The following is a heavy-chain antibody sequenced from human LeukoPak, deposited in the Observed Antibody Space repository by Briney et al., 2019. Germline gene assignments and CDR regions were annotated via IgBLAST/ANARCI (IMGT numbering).Heavy chain of an antibody. J-gene: IGHJ4*02. CDR3: ARSSDYGDYD. D-gene: IGHD4-17*01. CDR2: IYYSGRT. CDR1: GGSVNSGGYY. Sequence: PSETLSLTCTVSGGSVNSGGYYWTSIRQHPGKGLEWLGYIYYSGRTYYNPSLKSRITISLDTSKNQFSLNLTSVSAADTAFYFCARSSDYGDYDWGQGTLITVSS. V-gene: IGHV4-31*03.